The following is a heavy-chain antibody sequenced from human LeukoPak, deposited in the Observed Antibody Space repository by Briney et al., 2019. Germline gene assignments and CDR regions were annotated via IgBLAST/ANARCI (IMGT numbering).Heavy chain of an antibody. J-gene: IGHJ4*02. D-gene: IGHD4-23*01. CDR1: GFTVSTNY. CDR2: IYSGGGT. Sequence: GGSLRLSCAASGFTVSTNYMSCVRQAPGKGLEWVSVIYSGGGTYYADSVKGRFTISRDNSKNTLYLQMNSLRAEDTAVYYCARSPRWGYFDYWGQGTLVTVSS. CDR3: ARSPRWGYFDY. V-gene: IGHV3-53*01.